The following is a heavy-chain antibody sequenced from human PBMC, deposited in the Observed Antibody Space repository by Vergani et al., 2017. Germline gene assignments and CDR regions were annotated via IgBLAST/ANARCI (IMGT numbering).Heavy chain of an antibody. Sequence: QITLKESGPTLVKPTQTLTLTCTFSGFSLSTSGVGVGWIRQPPGKALEWLALIYWDDDKRYSPFLKSRLTITKDPSKNQVVLTMTNMDPVDTATYYCAHTYGSSSAQSDFDYWGQGTLVTVSS. CDR1: GFSLSTSGVG. D-gene: IGHD6-6*01. CDR3: AHTYGSSSAQSDFDY. J-gene: IGHJ4*02. V-gene: IGHV2-5*02. CDR2: IYWDDDK.